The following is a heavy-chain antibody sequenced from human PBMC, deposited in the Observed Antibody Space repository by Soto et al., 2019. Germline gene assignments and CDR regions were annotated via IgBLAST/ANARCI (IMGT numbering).Heavy chain of an antibody. CDR1: GGSFSGYY. D-gene: IGHD3-9*01. J-gene: IGHJ6*03. CDR3: ASQGLPYFDWSPTPLYYMDV. CDR2: INHSGNT. V-gene: IGHV4-34*01. Sequence: QVQLQQWGAGLLEPSETLSLTCAVYGGSFSGYYWSWIRQPPGKGLEWIGEINHSGNTNYNPSRKSRVTISVDKSKNQFSLKLSSVTAAATAVYYCASQGLPYFDWSPTPLYYMDVWGKGTTVTVSS.